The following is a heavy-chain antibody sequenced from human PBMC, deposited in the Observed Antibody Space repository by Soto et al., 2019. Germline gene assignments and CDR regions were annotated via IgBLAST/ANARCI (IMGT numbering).Heavy chain of an antibody. CDR3: DRGGDLTNWFPP. V-gene: IGHV4-30-4*01. CDR1: GGSISSGDYY. J-gene: IGHJ5*02. CDR2: IYYSGST. D-gene: IGHD3-16*01. Sequence: LSLTCTVSGGSISSGDYYWSWIRQPPGKGLEWIGYIYYSGSTYYNPSLKSRVTISVDTSKNQFSLKLSSVTAADTAVYYCDRGGDLTNWFPPSAQGHLVTVSS.